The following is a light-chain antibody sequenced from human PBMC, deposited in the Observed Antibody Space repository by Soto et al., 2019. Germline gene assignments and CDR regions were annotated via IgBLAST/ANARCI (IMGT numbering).Light chain of an antibody. CDR2: NNN. V-gene: IGLV1-44*01. J-gene: IGLJ1*01. CDR3: AAWDDSLNGYV. CDR1: SSNIGRNT. Sequence: QSVLTQPPSASGTPGQRVTMSCSGSSSNIGRNTVAWYQQVPGTAPRLVISNNNQGPSGVPDRFSGSKSGTSASLAISGLQSEDEADYFCAAWDDSLNGYVFGTGTKPTVL.